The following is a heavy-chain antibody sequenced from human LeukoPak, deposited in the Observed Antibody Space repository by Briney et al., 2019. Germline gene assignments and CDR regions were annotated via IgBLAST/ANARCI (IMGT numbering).Heavy chain of an antibody. D-gene: IGHD2-2*01. CDR1: GYTFTGYY. Sequence: SVKVSCKASGYTFTGYYMHWVRQAPGQGLEWMGRIIPILGIANYAQKFQGRVTITADKSTSTAYMELSSLRSEDTAVYYCARVGSSPGPSWGQGTLVTVSS. CDR2: IIPILGIA. V-gene: IGHV1-69*04. CDR3: ARVGSSPGPS. J-gene: IGHJ4*02.